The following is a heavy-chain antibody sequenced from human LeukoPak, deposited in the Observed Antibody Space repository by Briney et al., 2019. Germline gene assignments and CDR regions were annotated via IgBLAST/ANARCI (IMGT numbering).Heavy chain of an antibody. J-gene: IGHJ4*02. CDR1: GFTFSSYA. CDR3: ARSRGYDSEFDY. CDR2: ISYDGSNK. D-gene: IGHD3-16*01. V-gene: IGHV3-30-3*01. Sequence: GRSLRLSCAASGFTFSSYAMYWVRQAPGKGLEWVAVISYDGSNKYYADSVKGRFTISRDNSKNTLYLQMNSLRAEDTAVYYCARSRGYDSEFDYWGQGTLVTVSS.